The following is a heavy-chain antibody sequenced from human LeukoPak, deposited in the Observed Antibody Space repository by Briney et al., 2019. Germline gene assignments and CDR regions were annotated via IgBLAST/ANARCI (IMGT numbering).Heavy chain of an antibody. J-gene: IGHJ4*02. D-gene: IGHD4-17*01. CDR2: ISASGGNT. V-gene: IGHV3-23*01. Sequence: GGSLRLSCAASGFTFSSYAMTWVRQAPGKGLEWVSTISASGGNTYYADSVKGRFTISRDNSKNTLFLQMNSLRAEDTAVYSCAKARLGRGDYCPFEFWGRGTLVTVSS. CDR1: GFTFSSYA. CDR3: AKARLGRGDYCPFEF.